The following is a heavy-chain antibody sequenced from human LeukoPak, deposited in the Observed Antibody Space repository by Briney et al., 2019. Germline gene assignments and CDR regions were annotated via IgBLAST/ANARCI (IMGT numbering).Heavy chain of an antibody. J-gene: IGHJ6*02. CDR3: ARRYYYGSGSYSMDV. CDR2: IYYSGST. Sequence: NPSETLSLTCTVSGGSISSYYWSWIRQPPGKGLEWIGYIYYSGSTNYNPSLKSRVTISVDTSKNQFSLKLSSVTAADTAVYYCARRYYYGSGSYSMDVWGQGTTVTVSS. V-gene: IGHV4-59*01. CDR1: GGSISSYY. D-gene: IGHD3-10*01.